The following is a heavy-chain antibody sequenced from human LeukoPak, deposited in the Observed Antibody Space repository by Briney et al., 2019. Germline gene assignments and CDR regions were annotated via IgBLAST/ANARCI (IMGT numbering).Heavy chain of an antibody. CDR1: GFTFSTYW. CDR3: ARGMTLAANWFDP. Sequence: PGGSLRLSCAASGFTFSTYWMNWVRQAPGKGLEWVANIKQDGSEKYYVDSVKGRFTISRDNAKNSLYLQMNSLRAEDTAVYYCARGMTLAANWFDPWGQGTLVTVSS. V-gene: IGHV3-7*04. D-gene: IGHD6-19*01. J-gene: IGHJ5*02. CDR2: IKQDGSEK.